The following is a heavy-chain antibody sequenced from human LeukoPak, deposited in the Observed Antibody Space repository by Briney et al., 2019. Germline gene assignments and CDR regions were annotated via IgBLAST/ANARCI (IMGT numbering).Heavy chain of an antibody. D-gene: IGHD2-8*01. CDR3: ARRPYCTNGVCYGELGFDP. V-gene: IGHV7-4-1*02. CDR2: INTNIGNP. Sequence: ASVKVSCKASGYTFTSYAMNWVRQAPGQGLEWMGWINTNIGNPTYAQGFTGRFVFSLDTSVNTAYLQISSLKAEDTAVYYCARRPYCTNGVCYGELGFDPWGQGTLVTVSS. J-gene: IGHJ5*02. CDR1: GYTFTSYA.